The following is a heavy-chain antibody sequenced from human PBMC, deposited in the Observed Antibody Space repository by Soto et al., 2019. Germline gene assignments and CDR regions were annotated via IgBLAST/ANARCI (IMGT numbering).Heavy chain of an antibody. V-gene: IGHV3-30-3*01. D-gene: IGHD2-15*01. Sequence: QVQLVESGGGVVQPGRSLRLSCAASGFTFSSYAMHWVRQAPGKGLEWVAVISYDGSNKYYADSVKGRFTISRDNSKNTLYLQMNSLRAEDTAVYYCARGGVYCSGGSCYGYFYYWGQGTLVTVSS. CDR3: ARGGVYCSGGSCYGYFYY. CDR2: ISYDGSNK. J-gene: IGHJ4*02. CDR1: GFTFSSYA.